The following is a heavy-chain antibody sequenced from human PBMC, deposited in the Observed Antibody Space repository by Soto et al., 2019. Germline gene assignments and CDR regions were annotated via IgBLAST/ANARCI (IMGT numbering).Heavy chain of an antibody. D-gene: IGHD1-26*01. CDR1: GYSISSGYY. V-gene: IGHV4-38-2*02. Sequence: PSETLSLTCDVSGYSISSGYYWGCIRQPPGKGLEWIGSMYHSGSTDYNPSLKSRITISVDTSKNQFSLKLRSATAADTAVYYCVRDYSGSSFDYWGQGTLVTVYS. J-gene: IGHJ4*02. CDR3: VRDYSGSSFDY. CDR2: MYHSGST.